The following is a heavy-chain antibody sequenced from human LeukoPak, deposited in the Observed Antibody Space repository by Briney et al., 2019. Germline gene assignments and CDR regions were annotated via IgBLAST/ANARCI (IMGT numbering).Heavy chain of an antibody. J-gene: IGHJ5*02. D-gene: IGHD2-15*01. CDR3: AHRYCSGGSCYNWFDP. CDR1: GFSLSTNGVG. V-gene: IGHV2-5*01. CDR2: IYWNDYK. Sequence: SGPTLVKPTQTLTLTCTFSGFSLSTNGVGVGWIRQPPGKALEWLTVIYWNDYKSYSPSLKSRLTLTKDTSKNQVVLTMTNMDPVDTATYYCAHRYCSGGSCYNWFDPWGQGTLVTVSS.